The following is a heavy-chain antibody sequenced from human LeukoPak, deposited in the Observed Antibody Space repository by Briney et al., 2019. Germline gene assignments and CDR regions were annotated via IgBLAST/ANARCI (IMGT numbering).Heavy chain of an antibody. Sequence: GESLKISCKGSGYSFAGYWIAWVRQMPGKGLEWMGIVYPADSDTKYSPSFQGQVTISVDKSISTAYLQWNSLKASDTAIYFCARQVSAGDFDFWGQGTLVTVSS. V-gene: IGHV5-51*01. CDR3: ARQVSAGDFDF. CDR1: GYSFAGYW. CDR2: VYPADSDT. J-gene: IGHJ4*02. D-gene: IGHD1-14*01.